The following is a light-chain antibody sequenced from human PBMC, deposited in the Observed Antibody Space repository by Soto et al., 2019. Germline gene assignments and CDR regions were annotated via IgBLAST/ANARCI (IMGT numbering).Light chain of an antibody. CDR1: QSVSSH. J-gene: IGKJ5*01. V-gene: IGKV3-11*01. CDR2: DAS. Sequence: EIVLTQSPATLSLSPGERATLSCRASQSVSSHLAWFQQRPVQAPRLLIYDASNRATGIPARFSGRGSGTDFTLTISSLEPEDFAVYYCQQRSSAITFGQGTRLEIK. CDR3: QQRSSAIT.